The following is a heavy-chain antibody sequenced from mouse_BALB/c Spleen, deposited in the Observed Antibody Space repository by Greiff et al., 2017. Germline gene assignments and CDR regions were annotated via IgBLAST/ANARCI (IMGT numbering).Heavy chain of an antibody. J-gene: IGHJ4*01. D-gene: IGHD5-2*01. CDR3: ARSDEYSRHYSFDY. CDR1: GYTFTDYN. Sequence: VQLQQSGAELVKPGASVKLSCTASGYTFTDYNMHWVKQRPGQGLEWIGGVDPANGSTKYKQKFKGKATLTADKSSTTAYLKLSSLTSEDAAVYYCARSDEYSRHYSFDYWGQGTSVTVSS. V-gene: IGHV1-77*01. CDR2: VDPANGST.